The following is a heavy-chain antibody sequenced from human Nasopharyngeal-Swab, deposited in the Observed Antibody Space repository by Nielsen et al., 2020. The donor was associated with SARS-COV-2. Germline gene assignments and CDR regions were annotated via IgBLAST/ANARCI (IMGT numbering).Heavy chain of an antibody. CDR2: INHSGST. CDR3: ARARELRP. Sequence: GSLRLSCAVYGGSFSGYYWSWIRQPPGKGLEWIGEINHSGSTNYNPSLKSRVTISVDTSKNQFFLKLSSVTAADTAVYYCARARELRPWGQGTLVTVSS. V-gene: IGHV4-34*01. CDR1: GGSFSGYY. D-gene: IGHD1-26*01. J-gene: IGHJ5*02.